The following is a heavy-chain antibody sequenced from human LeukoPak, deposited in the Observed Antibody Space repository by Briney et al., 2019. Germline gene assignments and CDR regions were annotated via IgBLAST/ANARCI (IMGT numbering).Heavy chain of an antibody. CDR1: GFTFSSYS. CDR2: ISSSSSYI. Sequence: PGGSLRLSCAASGFTFSSYSMNWVRQAPGKGLEWVSSISSSSSYIYYADSVKGRFTISRDNSKNTLYLQMSSLRAEDTAVYYCAKDVKLNDWSYWGQGTLVTVSS. J-gene: IGHJ4*02. D-gene: IGHD2-21*01. CDR3: AKDVKLNDWSY. V-gene: IGHV3-21*04.